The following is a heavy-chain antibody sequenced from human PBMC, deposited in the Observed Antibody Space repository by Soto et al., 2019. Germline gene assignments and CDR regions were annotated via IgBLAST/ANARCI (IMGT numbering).Heavy chain of an antibody. CDR2: IYPGDSDT. J-gene: IGHJ4*02. CDR3: ARQDGSALYYFDY. CDR1: GYTLTSYW. D-gene: IGHD6-19*01. Sequence: ESLKISFKGSGYTLTSYWIAWVRQMPGKGLEWMGIIYPGDSDTRYSPSFQGQVSISADKSISTAYLQWSSLKASDTAMYYCARQDGSALYYFDYWGQGTLVTVSS. V-gene: IGHV5-51*01.